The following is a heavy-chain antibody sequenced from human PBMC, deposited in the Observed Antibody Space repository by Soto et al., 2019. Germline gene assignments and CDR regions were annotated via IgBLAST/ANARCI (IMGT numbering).Heavy chain of an antibody. CDR2: IIPIFGTA. Sequence: QVQLVQSGAEVKKPGSSVKVSCKASGGTFSSYAISWVRQAPGQGLEWMGGIIPIFGTANYAQKFQGRVTINADESTSTAYMELSSLRSEDTAVYYCARTYCSGGSCWKYNWFDPWGQGTLVTVSS. D-gene: IGHD2-15*01. CDR1: GGTFSSYA. J-gene: IGHJ5*02. CDR3: ARTYCSGGSCWKYNWFDP. V-gene: IGHV1-69*12.